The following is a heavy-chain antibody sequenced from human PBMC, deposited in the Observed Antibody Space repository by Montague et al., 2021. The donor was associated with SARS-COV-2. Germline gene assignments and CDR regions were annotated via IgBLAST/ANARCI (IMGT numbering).Heavy chain of an antibody. J-gene: IGHJ4*02. CDR1: GASMSGSY. D-gene: IGHD3-22*01. Sequence: ETLSLTCTVSGASMSGSYWGWVRQPPGKGPEWIGNIYSRGSTHYNPSLKSRVTISVDTSKSQFSLRLTSVTAADTAVYYCVREGRSSAYAMDYWGQGTLVTVSS. CDR2: IYSRGST. V-gene: IGHV4-59*01. CDR3: VREGRSSAYAMDY.